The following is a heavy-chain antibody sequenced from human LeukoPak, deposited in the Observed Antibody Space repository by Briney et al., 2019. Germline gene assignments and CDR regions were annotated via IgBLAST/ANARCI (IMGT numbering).Heavy chain of an antibody. D-gene: IGHD6-19*01. CDR2: IYYSGST. Sequence: SETLSLTCTVSGGSISSSSYYWGWIRQPPGKGLEWIGYIYYSGSTNYNPSLRSRVTISVDTSKNQFSLKLSSVTAADTAVYYCARSRRYSSGWTSGWTIDYWGQGTLVTVSS. V-gene: IGHV4-61*05. CDR3: ARSRRYSSGWTSGWTIDY. J-gene: IGHJ4*02. CDR1: GGSISSSSYY.